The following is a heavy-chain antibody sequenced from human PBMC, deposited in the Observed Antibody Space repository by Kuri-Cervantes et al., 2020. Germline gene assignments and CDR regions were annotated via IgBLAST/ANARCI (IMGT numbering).Heavy chain of an antibody. D-gene: IGHD6-19*01. CDR1: GFTFSSYG. J-gene: IGHJ6*03. Sequence: GESLKISCAASGFTFSSYGMHWVRQAPGKGLEWVAVIWYDGSNKYYADSVKGRFTISRDNSKNTLYLQMNGLRAEDTAVYYCARDTPSSGWSLSARTYYYYMDVWGKGTTVTVSS. CDR2: IWYDGSNK. V-gene: IGHV3-33*01. CDR3: ARDTPSSGWSLSARTYYYYMDV.